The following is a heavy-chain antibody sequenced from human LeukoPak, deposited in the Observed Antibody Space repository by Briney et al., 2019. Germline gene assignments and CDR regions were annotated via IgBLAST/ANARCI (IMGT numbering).Heavy chain of an antibody. CDR1: GGSFSGYY. CDR3: ARGRRYGGFLS. V-gene: IGHV4-34*01. Sequence: SETLSLTCAVYGGSFSGYYWSWIRQPPGKGLEWIGEINHSGSTNYNPSLKSRVTISVDTSKNQFSLKLSSVTAADTAVYYCARGRRYGGFLSWGQGTLVTVSS. D-gene: IGHD1-26*01. CDR2: INHSGST. J-gene: IGHJ4*02.